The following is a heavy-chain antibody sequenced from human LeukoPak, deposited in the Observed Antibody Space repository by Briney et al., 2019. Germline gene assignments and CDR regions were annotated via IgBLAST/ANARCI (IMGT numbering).Heavy chain of an antibody. CDR3: ARESPHLMATPFVP. J-gene: IGHJ5*02. V-gene: IGHV3-21*01. Sequence: GGSLRLSCAASGFTFSSYSMSWVRQAPGKGLEWVSSISSSSSYIYYADSVKGRFTISRDNAKNSLYLQMNSLRAEDTAVYYCARESPHLMATPFVPWGQGTLLTVSS. CDR2: ISSSSSYI. D-gene: IGHD5-24*01. CDR1: GFTFSSYS.